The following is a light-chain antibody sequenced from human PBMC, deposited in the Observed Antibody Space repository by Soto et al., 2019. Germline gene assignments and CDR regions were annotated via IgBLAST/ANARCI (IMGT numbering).Light chain of an antibody. CDR1: SSDVGGYNY. V-gene: IGLV2-14*03. CDR2: DVS. CDR3: SSYTTRNTRQMV. J-gene: IGLJ1*01. Sequence: QSALTQPASVSGSPGQSINTSCTGTSSDVGGYNYVSWYQHHPGKAPKLIIYDVSNRPSGVSNPFSGSKSGNTASLTISGLQPEDEADYYCSSYTTRNTRQMVFGTGPKVTVL.